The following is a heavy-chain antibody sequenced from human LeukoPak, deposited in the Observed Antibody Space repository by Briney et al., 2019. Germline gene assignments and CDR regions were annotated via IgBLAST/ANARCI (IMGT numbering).Heavy chain of an antibody. CDR1: GFTVSSNY. J-gene: IGHJ3*02. V-gene: IGHV3-66*02. D-gene: IGHD3-3*01. CDR3: AKEATIFGVVHDAFDI. CDR2: IYSGGGT. Sequence: GGSLRLSCAASGFTVSSNYMSWVRQAPGKGLEWVSVIYSGGGTYYADSVKGRFTISRDNSKNTLYLQMNTLRVEDTAVYYCAKEATIFGVVHDAFDIWGQGTMVTVSS.